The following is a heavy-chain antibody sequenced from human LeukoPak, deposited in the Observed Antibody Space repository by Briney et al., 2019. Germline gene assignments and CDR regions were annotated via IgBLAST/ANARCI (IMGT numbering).Heavy chain of an antibody. V-gene: IGHV1-2*02. CDR1: GYTFTGYH. CDR3: ARRTLVGATHFDY. D-gene: IGHD1-26*01. CDR2: INPNSGGT. Sequence: GASVKVSCKASGYTFTGYHMHWVRQAPGQGLEWMGWINPNSGGTNYAQKFQGRVTMTRDTSISTAYMELSRLRSDDTAVYYCARRTLVGATHFDYWGQGTLVTVSS. J-gene: IGHJ4*02.